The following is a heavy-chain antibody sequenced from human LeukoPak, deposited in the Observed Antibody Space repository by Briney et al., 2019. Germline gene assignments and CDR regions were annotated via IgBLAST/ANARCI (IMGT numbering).Heavy chain of an antibody. CDR1: GYTFTSYA. Sequence: GASVKVSCKASGYTFTSYAMNWVRQAPGQGLEWMGWINTNTGNPKYAQGFTGRFVFSLDTSVSTAYLQISSLKAEDTAVYYCARDRVGITMVRGVISPWGQGTLVTVSS. J-gene: IGHJ5*02. CDR2: INTNTGNP. V-gene: IGHV7-4-1*02. D-gene: IGHD3-10*01. CDR3: ARDRVGITMVRGVISP.